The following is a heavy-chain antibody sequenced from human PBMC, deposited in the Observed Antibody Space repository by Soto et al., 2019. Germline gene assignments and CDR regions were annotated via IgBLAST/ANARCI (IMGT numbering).Heavy chain of an antibody. Sequence: PSETLSLTCAVSGGSIPSSNWWSWVRQPPGKGLEWIGEIYHSGSTTYRPSLKSRVTISVDKAKKKFSLKLSSATAADTAVYYCARVWGAVRWFDSWGQGNLVTVSS. J-gene: IGHJ5*01. CDR3: ARVWGAVRWFDS. CDR2: IYHSGST. V-gene: IGHV4-4*02. D-gene: IGHD3-16*01. CDR1: GGSIPSSNW.